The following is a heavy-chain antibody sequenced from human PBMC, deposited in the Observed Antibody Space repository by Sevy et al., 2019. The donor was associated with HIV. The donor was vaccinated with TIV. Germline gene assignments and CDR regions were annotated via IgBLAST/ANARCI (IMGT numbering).Heavy chain of an antibody. CDR3: ARDRAREAFDY. CDR1: GFTFSSYS. Sequence: GGSLRLSCAASGFTFSSYSMNWVRQAPGKGLEWASSISSSSSYIYYEDSVKGRFTISRDNAKNSLYLQMNSLRAEDTAVYYCARDRAREAFDYWGQGTLVTVSS. D-gene: IGHD3-10*01. CDR2: ISSSSSYI. V-gene: IGHV3-21*01. J-gene: IGHJ4*02.